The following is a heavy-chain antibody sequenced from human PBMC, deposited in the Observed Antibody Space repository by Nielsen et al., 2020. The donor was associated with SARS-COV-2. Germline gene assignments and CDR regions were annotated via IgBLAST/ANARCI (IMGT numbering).Heavy chain of an antibody. J-gene: IGHJ4*02. CDR1: GFTFSSYA. CDR3: ARDRGLTFDY. D-gene: IGHD3-16*01. V-gene: IGHV3-30-3*01. CDR2: ISYDGSNK. Sequence: GESLKISCAASGFTFSSYAMHWVRQAPGKGLEWVAVISYDGSNKYYADSVKGRFTISRDNSKNTLYLQMNSLRAEDTAVYYCARDRGLTFDYWGQGTLVTVSS.